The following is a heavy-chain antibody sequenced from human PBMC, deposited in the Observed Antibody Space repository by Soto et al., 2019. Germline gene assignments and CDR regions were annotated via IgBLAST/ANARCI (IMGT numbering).Heavy chain of an antibody. J-gene: IGHJ6*03. CDR1: GYSFTSYW. V-gene: IGHV5-51*03. CDR2: IYPGDPDT. CDR3: ARPRGGYYYYMDV. Sequence: PGESLKISCKGSGYSFTSYWIGWVRQMPGKGLEWMGIIYPGDPDTRYSPSFQGQVTISADKSIGTAYLQWSSLKASDTAMYYCARPRGGYYYYMDVWGKVTTVTVSS. D-gene: IGHD3-16*01.